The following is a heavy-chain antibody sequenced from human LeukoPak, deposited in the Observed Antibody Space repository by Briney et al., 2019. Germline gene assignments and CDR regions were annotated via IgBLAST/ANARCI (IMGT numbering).Heavy chain of an antibody. Sequence: VASVKVSCKASGYTFTSYDINWVRQATGQGLEWMGWMNPNSGNTGCAQKFQGRVIMTRNTSISTAYMELSSLRSEDTAVYYCAISYGSGSYYPLFDYWGQGTLVTVSS. D-gene: IGHD3-10*01. CDR3: AISYGSGSYYPLFDY. V-gene: IGHV1-8*01. CDR2: MNPNSGNT. J-gene: IGHJ4*02. CDR1: GYTFTSYD.